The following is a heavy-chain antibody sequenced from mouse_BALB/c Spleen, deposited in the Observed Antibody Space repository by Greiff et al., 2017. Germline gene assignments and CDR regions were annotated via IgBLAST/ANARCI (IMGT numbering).Heavy chain of an antibody. Sequence: EVMLVESGGGLVTPGGSLTLSCAASGFTFSSYTMSWVRQTPVKRLEWVATISTCGGNTYYPDSVKGRFIISRDNAKNNLYLQMSSLRSEDTALYYCARSHYGFDYGGQGTTLTVAA. J-gene: IGHJ2*01. CDR1: GFTFSSYT. CDR2: ISTCGGNT. D-gene: IGHD1-1*02. CDR3: ARSHYGFDY. V-gene: IGHV5-9*03.